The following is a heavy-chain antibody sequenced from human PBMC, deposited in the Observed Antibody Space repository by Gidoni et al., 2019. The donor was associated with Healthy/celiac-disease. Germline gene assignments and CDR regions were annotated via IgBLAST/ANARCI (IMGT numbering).Heavy chain of an antibody. CDR2: ISYDGSNK. CDR1: GFTFSRYA. CDR3: ARAGVAADGMNYYYMDV. D-gene: IGHD6-13*01. V-gene: IGHV3-30-3*01. J-gene: IGHJ6*03. Sequence: VQPGRSLRLSCAASGFTFSRYALHWVRQAPGKGLAWVAVISYDGSNKYYADSVKGRFTISRDNSKNTLYLQMNSLRAEDTAVYYCARAGVAADGMNYYYMDVWGKGTTVTVSS.